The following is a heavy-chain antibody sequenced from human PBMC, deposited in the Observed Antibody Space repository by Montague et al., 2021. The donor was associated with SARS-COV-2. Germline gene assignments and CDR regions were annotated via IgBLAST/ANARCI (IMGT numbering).Heavy chain of an antibody. CDR3: ARGRTVTTFYYYYGMDV. J-gene: IGHJ6*02. D-gene: IGHD4-17*01. CDR2: IYYSGST. CDR1: GGSISSYY. V-gene: IGHV4-59*08. Sequence: SETLSLTCTVSGGSISSYYWSWIRQPPGKGLEWIGYIYYSGSTNYNPSLKSRVTISVDTSKNQFSLKLSSVTAADTAVYYCARGRTVTTFYYYYGMDVWGQGTTVTVSS.